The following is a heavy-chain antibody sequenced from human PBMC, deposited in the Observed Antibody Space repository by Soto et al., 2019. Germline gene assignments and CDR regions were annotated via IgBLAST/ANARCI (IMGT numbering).Heavy chain of an antibody. V-gene: IGHV1-69*08. CDR2: IIPILGIA. CDR1: GGTFSSYT. J-gene: IGHJ6*02. D-gene: IGHD2-15*01. CDR3: ARDRDIVVVDGMDV. Sequence: QVQLVQSGAEVKKPGSSVKVSCKASGGTFSSYTISWVRQAPGQGLEWMGRIIPILGIANYAQKFQGRVTITADKSTSTAYMELSSLRSEDTAVYYCARDRDIVVVDGMDVWGQGTTVTDSS.